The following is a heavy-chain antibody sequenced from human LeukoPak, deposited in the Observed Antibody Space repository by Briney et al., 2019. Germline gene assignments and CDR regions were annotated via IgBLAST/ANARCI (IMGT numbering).Heavy chain of an antibody. CDR2: IYSGGST. D-gene: IGHD1-26*01. CDR1: GFTVSSNY. Sequence: GGSLRLSCAASGFTVSSNYMSWVRQAPGKGLEWVSVIYSGGSTYYADSVKGRFTISRDNSKNTLYLQMNSLRAEDTAVYYCARARSGSYFDLSFDYWGQGTLVTVSS. V-gene: IGHV3-53*01. J-gene: IGHJ4*02. CDR3: ARARSGSYFDLSFDY.